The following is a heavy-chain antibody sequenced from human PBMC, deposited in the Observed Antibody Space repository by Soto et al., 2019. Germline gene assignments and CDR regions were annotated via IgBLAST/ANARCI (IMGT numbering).Heavy chain of an antibody. D-gene: IGHD5-12*01. CDR2: ISSNGGST. CDR3: ARRGYSGYEIDY. V-gene: IGHV3-64*01. J-gene: IGHJ4*02. Sequence: GGSLRLSYAASGFTFSSYAMHWVRQAPGKGLEYVSDISSNGGSTYYANSVKGRFTISRDNSKNTLYLQMGSLRAEDMAVYYCARRGYSGYEIDYWGQGTLVTVSS. CDR1: GFTFSSYA.